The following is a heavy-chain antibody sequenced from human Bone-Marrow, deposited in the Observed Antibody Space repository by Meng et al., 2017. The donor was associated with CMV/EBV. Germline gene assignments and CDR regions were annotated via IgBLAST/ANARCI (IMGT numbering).Heavy chain of an antibody. D-gene: IGHD3-16*01. Sequence: SVKVSCKASGGTFSSYAISWVRQAPGQGLEWMGGIIPIFGTANYAQKFQGRVTITTDESTSTAYMELSSLRSEDTAVYYCARGTIMIRDYHHHGVDVWGQGTTVTVSS. CDR3: ARGTIMIRDYHHHGVDV. J-gene: IGHJ6*02. V-gene: IGHV1-69*05. CDR2: IIPIFGTA. CDR1: GGTFSSYA.